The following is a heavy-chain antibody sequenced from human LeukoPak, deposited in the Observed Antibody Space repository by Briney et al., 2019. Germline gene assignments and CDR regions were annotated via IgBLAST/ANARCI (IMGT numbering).Heavy chain of an antibody. CDR2: IYYSGST. D-gene: IGHD6-13*01. CDR3: ARYRQQLDAFDI. V-gene: IGHV4-31*03. Sequence: PSETLSLTCTVSGGSISSGGYYWSWIRQHPGKGLEWIGYIYYSGSTYYNPSLKSRVTISVDTSKNQFSLKLSSVTAADTAVYSCARYRQQLDAFDIWGQGTMVTVSS. J-gene: IGHJ3*02. CDR1: GGSISSGGYY.